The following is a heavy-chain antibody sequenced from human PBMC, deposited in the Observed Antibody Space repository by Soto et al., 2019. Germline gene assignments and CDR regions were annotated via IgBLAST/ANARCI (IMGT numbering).Heavy chain of an antibody. J-gene: IGHJ4*02. CDR2: IIPIFGTA. Sequence: AASVKVSCKASGGTFSSYAISWVRQAPGQGLEWMGGIIPIFGTANYAQKFQGRVTITADESTSTAYMELSSLRSEDTAVYYCASEFVGYCTNGVCYTGHYWGQGTLVTVSS. CDR3: ASEFVGYCTNGVCYTGHY. D-gene: IGHD2-8*01. CDR1: GGTFSSYA. V-gene: IGHV1-69*13.